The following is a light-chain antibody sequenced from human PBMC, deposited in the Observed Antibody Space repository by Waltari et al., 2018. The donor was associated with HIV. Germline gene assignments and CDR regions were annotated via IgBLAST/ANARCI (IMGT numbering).Light chain of an antibody. Sequence: YELTQSPSVSVYPGQTAIITCSGDKMERHYVCWYQQKPGQSPVLLLYQDTKRPSGIPERFSGSKSGNTATLTISGTQALDEADYYCHAWDSTTVLFGGGTELTVL. V-gene: IGLV3-1*01. CDR2: QDT. CDR1: KMERHY. CDR3: HAWDSTTVL. J-gene: IGLJ2*01.